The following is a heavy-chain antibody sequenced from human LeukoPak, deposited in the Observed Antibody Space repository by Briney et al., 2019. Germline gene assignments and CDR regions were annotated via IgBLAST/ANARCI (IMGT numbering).Heavy chain of an antibody. J-gene: IGHJ4*02. CDR3: AKGYFDWSLFDY. Sequence: TGGSLRLSCAASGFTFSSYAMHWVRQAPGKGLEWVSGISWNSGSIGYADSVKGRFTISRDNAKNSLYLQMNSLRAEDTALYYCAKGYFDWSLFDYWGQGTLVTVSS. D-gene: IGHD3-9*01. CDR2: ISWNSGSI. V-gene: IGHV3-9*01. CDR1: GFTFSSYA.